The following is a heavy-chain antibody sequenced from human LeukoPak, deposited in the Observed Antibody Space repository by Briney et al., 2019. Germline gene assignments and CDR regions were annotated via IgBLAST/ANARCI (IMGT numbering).Heavy chain of an antibody. CDR3: ARHAYATVTTPFDY. D-gene: IGHD4-17*01. Sequence: PSETLSLTCTVSGGSISSSNYYRGWIRQPPGKGLEWIGSIYYSGSTYYNPSLKSRVTISVDTSKKQFSLKLSSVTAADTALYYCARHAYATVTTPFDYWGQGTLVTVSS. J-gene: IGHJ4*02. V-gene: IGHV4-39*01. CDR2: IYYSGST. CDR1: GGSISSSNYY.